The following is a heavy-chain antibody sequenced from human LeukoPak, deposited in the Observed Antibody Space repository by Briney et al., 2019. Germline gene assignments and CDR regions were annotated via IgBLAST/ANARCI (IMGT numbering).Heavy chain of an antibody. CDR1: GFTFSSYA. V-gene: IGHV3-33*08. D-gene: IGHD4-17*01. Sequence: GGSLRLSCAASGFTFSSYAMHWVRQAPGKGLEWVAVIWYDGSNKYYADSVKGRFTISRDNSKNTLYLQMNSLRAEDTAVYYCAGPLGDYGDYGFDYWGQGTLVTVSS. J-gene: IGHJ4*02. CDR3: AGPLGDYGDYGFDY. CDR2: IWYDGSNK.